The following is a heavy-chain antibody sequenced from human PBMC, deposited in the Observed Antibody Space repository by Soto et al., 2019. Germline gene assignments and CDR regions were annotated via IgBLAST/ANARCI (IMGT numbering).Heavy chain of an antibody. V-gene: IGHV4-34*01. Sequence: LSLTCAVYGGSFSGHSCTWIRQSPWKVLEWIGYINHSGRVNYSPSLKSRVTISLDTSKNQFSLTLSAVTAADTAMYYCSTRAYDTNGYYRFDPWGQGTLVTVSS. CDR3: STRAYDTNGYYRFDP. CDR2: INHSGRV. CDR1: GGSFSGHS. J-gene: IGHJ5*01. D-gene: IGHD3-22*01.